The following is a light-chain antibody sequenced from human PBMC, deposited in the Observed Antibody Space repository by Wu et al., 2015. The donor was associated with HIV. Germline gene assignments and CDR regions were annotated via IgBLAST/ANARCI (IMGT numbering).Light chain of an antibody. CDR2: DAS. Sequence: EIVLTQFPATLSLSPGERATLSCRASQSAASFLAWYQQKPGQAPRLLIYDASNRATGIPARFSGSGSGTDFTLTISRLEPDDFAVYYCQQYVRSPETFGQGT. J-gene: IGKJ1*01. V-gene: IGKV3-11*01. CDR1: QSAASF. CDR3: QQYVRSPET.